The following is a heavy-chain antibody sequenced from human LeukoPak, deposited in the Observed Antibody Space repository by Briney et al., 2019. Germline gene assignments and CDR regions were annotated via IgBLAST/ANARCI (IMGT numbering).Heavy chain of an antibody. CDR3: ARELVAGTFDH. Sequence: GGSLRLSCGASEFNVNDYYMSWVRRAPGKGLEWISDIGGSDTIVAYAGSVEGRFTISRDIAKNSLFLQMNSLRADDTAVYYCARELVAGTFDHWGQGILVTVSS. D-gene: IGHD1-7*01. CDR1: EFNVNDYY. V-gene: IGHV3-11*01. J-gene: IGHJ4*02. CDR2: IGGSDTIV.